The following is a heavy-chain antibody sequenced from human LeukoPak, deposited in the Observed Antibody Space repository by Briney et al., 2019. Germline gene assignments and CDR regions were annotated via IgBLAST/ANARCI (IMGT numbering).Heavy chain of an antibody. V-gene: IGHV4-31*03. D-gene: IGHD2-15*01. CDR2: IYYSGST. J-gene: IGHJ1*01. CDR1: GGSISSGGYY. CDR3: ARDRGYCSGGSCYSALRFQR. Sequence: SETLSLTCTVSGGSISSGGYYWSWIRQHPGKGLEWIGYIYYSGSTYYNPSLKSRVTISVDTSKNQFSLKLSSVTAADTAVYYCARDRGYCSGGSCYSALRFQRWGQGTLVTVSS.